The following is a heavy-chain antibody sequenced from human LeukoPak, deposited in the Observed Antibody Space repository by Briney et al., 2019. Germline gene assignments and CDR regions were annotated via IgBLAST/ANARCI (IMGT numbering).Heavy chain of an antibody. CDR1: GFTVSSNY. CDR2: IYSGGST. Sequence: GGSLRLSCAASGFTVSSNYMSWVRQAPGKGLEWVSVIYSGGSTYYADSVKGRFTISRDNSKNTLYLQMNSLRAEDTAVYYRARDRGSYGMDVWGQGTTVTVSS. CDR3: ARDRGSYGMDV. V-gene: IGHV3-53*01. D-gene: IGHD1-26*01. J-gene: IGHJ6*02.